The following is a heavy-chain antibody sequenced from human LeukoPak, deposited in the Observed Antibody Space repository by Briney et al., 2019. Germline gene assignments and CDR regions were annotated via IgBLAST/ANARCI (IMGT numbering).Heavy chain of an antibody. CDR1: GFTFSSYW. Sequence: VGSLRLSCAASGFTFSSYWMHWVREAPGKGLVWVSRINSDGSSTSYADSVKGRFTISRDNAKNTLYLQMNSLRAEDTALYYCARVPDISVAAYFDYWGQGTLVTVSS. J-gene: IGHJ4*02. D-gene: IGHD6-19*01. V-gene: IGHV3-74*01. CDR3: ARVPDISVAAYFDY. CDR2: INSDGSST.